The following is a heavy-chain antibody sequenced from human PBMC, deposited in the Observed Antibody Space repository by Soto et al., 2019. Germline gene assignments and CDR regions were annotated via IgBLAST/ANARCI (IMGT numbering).Heavy chain of an antibody. V-gene: IGHV3-23*01. CDR3: AKALSHDSPFDY. CDR1: GFTFIDYA. Sequence: EVQLLESGGGLVQPGGSLRLSCTASGFTFIDYAMSWVRQAPGKRLEWVSLISGGGGTTQYADSVKGRFTISRGNSKNTVYLQMNSLRVEDTAVYFCAKALSHDSPFDYWGQGTLVTVSS. D-gene: IGHD1-1*01. J-gene: IGHJ4*02. CDR2: ISGGGGTT.